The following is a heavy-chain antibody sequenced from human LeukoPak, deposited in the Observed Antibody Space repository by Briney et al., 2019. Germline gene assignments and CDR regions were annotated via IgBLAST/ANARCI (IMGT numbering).Heavy chain of an antibody. D-gene: IGHD3-22*01. CDR1: GYTFTSYG. J-gene: IGHJ4*02. V-gene: IGHV1-18*01. CDR3: ARVVGDYYDSSGYYLDY. CDR2: ISAYNGNT. Sequence: ASVKVSCKASGYTFTSYGISWVRQAPGQGLEWMGWISAYNGNTNYAQKLQGRVTMTTGTSTSTAYMELRSLRSDDTAVYYCARVVGDYYDSSGYYLDYWGQGTLVTVSS.